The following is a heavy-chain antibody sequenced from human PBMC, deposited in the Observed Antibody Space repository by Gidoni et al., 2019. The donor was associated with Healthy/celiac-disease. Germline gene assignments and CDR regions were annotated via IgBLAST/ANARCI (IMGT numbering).Heavy chain of an antibody. CDR1: GFTFSSYD. Sequence: EVQLVESGGGLVQPGGSLRLSCAASGFTFSSYDMHWVRQATGKGLEWVSAIGTAGDTYYPGSVKGRFTISRENAKNSLYLQMNSLRAGDTAVYYCARDRLEGDYVFRSYGMDVWGQGTTVTVSS. CDR2: IGTAGDT. V-gene: IGHV3-13*01. D-gene: IGHD4-17*01. J-gene: IGHJ6*02. CDR3: ARDRLEGDYVFRSYGMDV.